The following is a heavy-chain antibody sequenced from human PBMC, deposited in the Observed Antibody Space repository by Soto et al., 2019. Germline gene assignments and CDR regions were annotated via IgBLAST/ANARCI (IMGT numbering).Heavy chain of an antibody. CDR1: GGSFSGYY. CDR3: ARRGNWATY. Sequence: QVQLQQWGAGLLKPSETLSLTCAVYGGSFSGYYWSWIRQPPGKGLEWIGEINHSGTTSYNPSLKSRVTISVDSSQNQFSLKLNSVTAADTALYYCARRGNWATYWGQGTLVTVSS. J-gene: IGHJ4*02. V-gene: IGHV4-34*02. D-gene: IGHD7-27*01. CDR2: INHSGTT.